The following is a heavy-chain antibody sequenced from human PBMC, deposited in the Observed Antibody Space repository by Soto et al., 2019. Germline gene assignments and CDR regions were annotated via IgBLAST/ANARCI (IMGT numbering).Heavy chain of an antibody. CDR3: ASGITIFGVVTLDY. CDR1: GYTFTSYG. J-gene: IGHJ4*02. D-gene: IGHD3-3*01. V-gene: IGHV1-18*01. Sequence: ASVKGSCKASGYTFTSYGISWVRQAPGQGLEWMGWISAYIGNTNYAQKLQGRVTMTTDTSTSTAYMELRSLRSDDTAVYYCASGITIFGVVTLDYWGQGTLVTVSS. CDR2: ISAYIGNT.